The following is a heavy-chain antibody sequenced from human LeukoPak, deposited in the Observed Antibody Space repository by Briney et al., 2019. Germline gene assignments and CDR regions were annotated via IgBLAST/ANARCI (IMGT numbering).Heavy chain of an antibody. CDR2: IYHSGST. V-gene: IGHV4-30-2*01. CDR3: ARDSPSNTAMVTGGFDY. CDR1: GGSISSGGYY. D-gene: IGHD5-18*01. Sequence: SETLSLTCTVSGGSISSGGYYWSWIRQPPGKGLEWIGYIYHSGSTYYNPSLKSRVTISVDRSKNQFSLKLSSVTAADTAVYYCARDSPSNTAMVTGGFDYWGQGTLVTVSS. J-gene: IGHJ4*02.